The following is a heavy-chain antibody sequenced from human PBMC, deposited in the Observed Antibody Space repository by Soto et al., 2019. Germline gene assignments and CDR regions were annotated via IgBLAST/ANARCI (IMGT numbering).Heavy chain of an antibody. V-gene: IGHV1-69*06. Sequence: QVQLVQSGTEVKKPGSSVKVSCQASGDNFNNYAINWVRQAPGQGLEWMGGLVPIFLTANYAQKFQGRVTITADRSTSTAYMELSSLISEDTAVYYCTRGLGYSASWGQGNLVTVSS. CDR3: TRGLGYSAS. J-gene: IGHJ4*02. D-gene: IGHD7-27*01. CDR2: LVPIFLTA. CDR1: GDNFNNYA.